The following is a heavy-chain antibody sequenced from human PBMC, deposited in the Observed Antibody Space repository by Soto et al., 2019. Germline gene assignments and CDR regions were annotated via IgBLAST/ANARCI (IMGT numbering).Heavy chain of an antibody. J-gene: IGHJ4*02. CDR3: TRERSLVSFLFDY. Sequence: PGGSLRLSCVESGFNFSNYAVAWVRQAPGKGLEWVSSISGSGRGSRPYYADSVQGRFTISRDHSKNIVSLQMDSLRVDDTAVYYCTRERSLVSFLFDYWGPGTLVAVSS. V-gene: IGHV3-23*01. CDR1: GFNFSNYA. CDR2: ISGSGRGSRP. D-gene: IGHD3-16*01.